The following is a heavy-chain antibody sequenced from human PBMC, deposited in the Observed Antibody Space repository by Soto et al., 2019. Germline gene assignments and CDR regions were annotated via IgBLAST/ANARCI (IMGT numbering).Heavy chain of an antibody. V-gene: IGHV3-74*01. Sequence: GGSLRLSCAASGFTFSSYWMHWVRQAPGKGLVWVSRINSDGSSTTYADSVKGRFTISRDNAKNTLYLQMNSLRAEDTAVYYCARAPQPLSNPGIWGQGTMVTVSS. CDR1: GFTFSSYW. J-gene: IGHJ3*02. D-gene: IGHD2-8*01. CDR2: INSDGSST. CDR3: ARAPQPLSNPGI.